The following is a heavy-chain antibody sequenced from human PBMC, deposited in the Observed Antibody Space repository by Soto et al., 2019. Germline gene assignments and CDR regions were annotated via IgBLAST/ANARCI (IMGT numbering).Heavy chain of an antibody. CDR3: VSGLDYYYGMDV. J-gene: IGHJ6*02. D-gene: IGHD3-10*01. CDR1: GFTFSSCI. Sequence: GSLRLSCAASGFTFSSCIMNLVRQAPGKGLEWVSYISSSSSTIYYADSVKGRFTISRDNAKNSVYLQMNSLKTEDTAVYYCVSGLDYYYGMDVWGQGTTVTVSS. CDR2: ISSSSSTI. V-gene: IGHV3-48*01.